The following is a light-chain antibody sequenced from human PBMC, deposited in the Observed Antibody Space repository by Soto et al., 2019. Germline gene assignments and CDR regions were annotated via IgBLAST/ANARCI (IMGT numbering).Light chain of an antibody. Sequence: DIVLTQSPLSLPVTPGEPASISCRSSQSLLHRNGYNYLDWYLQKPGQSPQLLIYLGSNRASGVPDRFSGSGSGTDFTLKISRVEAEDVGVYYCMQALQIPPWTFGQGTKVEIK. CDR1: QSLLHRNGYNY. J-gene: IGKJ1*01. CDR2: LGS. V-gene: IGKV2-28*01. CDR3: MQALQIPPWT.